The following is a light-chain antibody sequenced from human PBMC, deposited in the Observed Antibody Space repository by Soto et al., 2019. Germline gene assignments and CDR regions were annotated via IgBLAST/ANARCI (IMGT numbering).Light chain of an antibody. CDR2: GAS. CDR1: QSVNRN. J-gene: IGKJ4*01. CDR3: QQYNNGPPAT. V-gene: IGKV3-15*01. Sequence: EIVLTQSPATLSVSPGEGATLSCRASQSVNRNLAWYQQRPGQAPRLLIYGASVRASGAPGRFRGSGSGTEFSLTISSLQAEDFAVYYCQQYNNGPPATFGGGTKVDIK.